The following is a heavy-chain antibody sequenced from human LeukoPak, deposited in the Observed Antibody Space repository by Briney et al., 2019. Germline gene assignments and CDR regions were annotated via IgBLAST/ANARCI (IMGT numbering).Heavy chain of an antibody. CDR3: ARISLRAFDV. D-gene: IGHD2/OR15-2a*01. J-gene: IGHJ3*01. V-gene: IGHV3-23*01. Sequence: GGSLRLSCAASGFIFNSYAKSWVRQAPGKGLEWVSTISDIGLSTYYADSVKGRLTISRDNSKNTLSLLLSSLRADDTAIYYCARISLRAFDVWGQGTTVTVSS. CDR2: ISDIGLST. CDR1: GFIFNSYA.